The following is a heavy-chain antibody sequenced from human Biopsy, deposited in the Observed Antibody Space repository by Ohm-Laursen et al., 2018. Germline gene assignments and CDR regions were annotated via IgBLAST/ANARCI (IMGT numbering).Heavy chain of an antibody. CDR1: GFTFSGFS. V-gene: IGHV3-21*01. CDR2: ISASGNHI. CDR3: ARDGEAKYCRHGVCPSDY. D-gene: IGHD2-8*01. Sequence: SLRLSCTASGFTFSGFSMNWVRQAPGKGLEWVSSISASGNHIYYTDSVKGRFTVSRDNGKNSLDLQMNSLRGEDTAVHYCARDGEAKYCRHGVCPSDYWGQGTLVTVSS. J-gene: IGHJ4*02.